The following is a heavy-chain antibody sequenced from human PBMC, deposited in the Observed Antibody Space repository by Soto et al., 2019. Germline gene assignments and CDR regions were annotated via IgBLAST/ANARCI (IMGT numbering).Heavy chain of an antibody. CDR2: IIPIFGTA. J-gene: IGHJ4*02. CDR1: GGTFSSYA. CDR3: ARARGEHYYDSSGYFDY. V-gene: IGHV1-69*13. Sequence: SVKVSCKASGGTFSSYAISWVRQAPGQGLEWMGGIIPIFGTANYAQKFQGRVTITADESTSTAYMELSSLRSEDTAVYYCARARGEHYYDSSGYFDYWGQGTLVTVSS. D-gene: IGHD3-22*01.